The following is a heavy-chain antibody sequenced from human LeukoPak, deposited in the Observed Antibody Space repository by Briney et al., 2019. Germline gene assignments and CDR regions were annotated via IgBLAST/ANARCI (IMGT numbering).Heavy chain of an antibody. CDR2: SYTSGST. Sequence: SETLSLTCTVSGGSISSYYWSWIRQPAGKGLEWIGRSYTSGSTNYNPSLKSRVTISVDTSKNQFSLKLSSVTAADTAVYYCATRIAVAGNPVDYWGQGTLVTVSS. J-gene: IGHJ4*02. CDR3: ATRIAVAGNPVDY. CDR1: GGSISSYY. D-gene: IGHD6-19*01. V-gene: IGHV4-4*07.